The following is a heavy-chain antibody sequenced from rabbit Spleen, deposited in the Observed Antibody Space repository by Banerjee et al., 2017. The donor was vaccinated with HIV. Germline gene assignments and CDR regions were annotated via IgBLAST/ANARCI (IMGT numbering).Heavy chain of an antibody. CDR3: ARDTSTSFSTYGMDL. J-gene: IGHJ6*01. D-gene: IGHD1-1*01. Sequence: QSLEESGGGLVKPGGTLTLTCTASGFSFSSSYYMCWVRQAPGKGLEWIACINTGSGSRYYASWAKGRFTISKTSSTVNLKMTSLTAADTATYFCARDTSTSFSTYGMDLWGQGTLVTVS. CDR1: GFSFSSSYY. V-gene: IGHV1S40*01. CDR2: INTGSGSR.